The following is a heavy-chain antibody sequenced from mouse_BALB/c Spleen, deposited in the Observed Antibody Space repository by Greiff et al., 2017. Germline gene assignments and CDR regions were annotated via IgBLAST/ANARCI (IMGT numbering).Heavy chain of an antibody. CDR1: GFSLTSYG. V-gene: IGHV2-9*02. CDR3: ARGEVDYDGFAY. CDR2: IWAGGST. D-gene: IGHD2-4*01. Sequence: VKVEESGPGLVAPSQSLSITCTVSGFSLTSYGVHWVRQPPGKGLEWLGVIWAGGSTNYNSALMSRLSISKDNSKSQVFLKMNSLQTDDTAMYYCARGEVDYDGFAYWGQGTLVTVSA. J-gene: IGHJ3*01.